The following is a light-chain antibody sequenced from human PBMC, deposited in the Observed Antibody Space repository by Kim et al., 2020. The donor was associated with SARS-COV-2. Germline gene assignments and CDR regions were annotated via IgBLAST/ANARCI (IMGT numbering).Light chain of an antibody. J-gene: IGKJ2*01. CDR3: QQTYSTPHT. CDR1: QTISNN. Sequence: SASVGERVTITCRASQTISNNLNWYQQKPGKAPKLLIYETSSLYSGVPSRFSGSESGRDFTLTISSLQPEDFQTYYCQQTYSTPHTFGPGTKLEI. V-gene: IGKV1-39*01. CDR2: ETS.